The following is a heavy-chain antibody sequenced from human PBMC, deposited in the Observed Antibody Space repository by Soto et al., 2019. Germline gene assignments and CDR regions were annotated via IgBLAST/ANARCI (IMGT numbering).Heavy chain of an antibody. CDR3: AGWDDFWSGHYGMGV. V-gene: IGHV1-18*01. J-gene: IGHJ6*02. D-gene: IGHD3-3*01. Sequence: QVQLVQSGAEVKKPGASVKVSCKASGYTFTSYGISWVRQAPGQGLEWMGWISAYNGNTNYAQKLQGRVTMTTDTATSTAYMELRSLRSDGTAVYYCAGWDDFWSGHYGMGVWGQGTTVTVSS. CDR1: GYTFTSYG. CDR2: ISAYNGNT.